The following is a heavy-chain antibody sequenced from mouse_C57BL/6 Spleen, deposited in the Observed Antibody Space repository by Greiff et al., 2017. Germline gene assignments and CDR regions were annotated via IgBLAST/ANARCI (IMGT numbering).Heavy chain of an antibody. V-gene: IGHV10-3*01. CDR3: VRVGGYPYAMDY. CDR1: GFTFNTYA. D-gene: IGHD2-2*01. J-gene: IGHJ4*01. CDR2: IRSKSSNYAT. Sequence: VQLQQSGGGLVQPKGSLKLSCAASGFTFNTYAMHWVSQAPGKGLEWVARIRSKSSNYATYYADSVKDRFTISRDDSQSMLYLQMNNLKTEDTAMYYCVRVGGYPYAMDYWGQGTSVTVSS.